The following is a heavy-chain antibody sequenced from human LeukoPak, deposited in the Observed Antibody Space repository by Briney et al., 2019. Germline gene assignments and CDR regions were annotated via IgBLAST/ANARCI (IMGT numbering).Heavy chain of an antibody. CDR3: ARSYHCDILSDNTQEDAFDI. CDR1: GITVSSNY. D-gene: IGHD3-9*01. Sequence: GSLRSSCAASGITVSSNYMSWVRQAPGKGLEWVSVIYSGGSTDYADSVKGRFTISRDTSKNTLYLQMNSLRVEDTAVYSCARSYHCDILSDNTQEDAFDIWGQGTMVTVSS. CDR2: IYSGGST. J-gene: IGHJ3*02. V-gene: IGHV3-53*01.